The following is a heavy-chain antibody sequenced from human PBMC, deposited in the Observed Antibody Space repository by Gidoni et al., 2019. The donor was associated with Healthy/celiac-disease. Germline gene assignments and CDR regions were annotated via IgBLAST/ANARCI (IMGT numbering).Heavy chain of an antibody. CDR3: ARAGYDFWSGYLEEYFDY. V-gene: IGHV3-48*02. J-gene: IGHJ4*02. CDR2: ISSSSSTI. D-gene: IGHD3-3*01. Sequence: EVQLVESGGGLVQPGGSLRLSCAASGFTFSSYRMNWVRQAPGKGLEWVSYISSSSSTIYYADSVKGRFTISRDNAKNSLYLQMNSLRDEDTAVYYCARAGYDFWSGYLEEYFDYWGQGTLVTVSS. CDR1: GFTFSSYR.